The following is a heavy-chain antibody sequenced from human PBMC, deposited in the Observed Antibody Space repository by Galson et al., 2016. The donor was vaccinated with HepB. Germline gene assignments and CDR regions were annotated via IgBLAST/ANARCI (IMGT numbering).Heavy chain of an antibody. J-gene: IGHJ3*01. Sequence: QSGAEVKKPGESLKISCQGSGFSFASYWIAWVRQMPGRGLEWMGIIYPGDSDTKYNPSFQGQVTISADKLFSTAYLQWSGLEASDTAIYYCARLAFTMIIVCPCAFDDWGQGTMVTVAS. V-gene: IGHV5-51*01. D-gene: IGHD3-22*01. CDR3: ARLAFTMIIVCPCAFDD. CDR2: IYPGDSDT. CDR1: GFSFASYW.